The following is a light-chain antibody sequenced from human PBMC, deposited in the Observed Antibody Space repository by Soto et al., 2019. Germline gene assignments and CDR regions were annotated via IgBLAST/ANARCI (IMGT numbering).Light chain of an antibody. V-gene: IGLV2-14*01. CDR2: EVS. CDR3: ISYTSDDVRYV. CDR1: SSDVGNYKY. J-gene: IGLJ1*01. Sequence: QSVLTQPASVSGSPGQSITISCTGTSSDVGNYKYVSWYQHHPGRAPKLIVSEVSHRPSGVSNRFSGSKSGNTASLTISGLQSEDEADYYCISYTSDDVRYVFXTGTKVTVL.